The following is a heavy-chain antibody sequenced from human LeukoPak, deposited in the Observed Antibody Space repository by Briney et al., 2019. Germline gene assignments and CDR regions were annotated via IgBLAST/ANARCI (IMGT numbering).Heavy chain of an antibody. CDR3: ARDRVGANPIDY. CDR2: ISSSGSTI. J-gene: IGHJ4*02. D-gene: IGHD1-26*01. V-gene: IGHV3-11*01. Sequence: GGSPRLSCAASGLTVSVYYMSWIRQAPGKGLEWVSYISSSGSTIYYADSVKGRFTIPRDNAKNSLYLQMNSLRAEDTAVYYCARDRVGANPIDYWGQGTLVTVSS. CDR1: GLTVSVYY.